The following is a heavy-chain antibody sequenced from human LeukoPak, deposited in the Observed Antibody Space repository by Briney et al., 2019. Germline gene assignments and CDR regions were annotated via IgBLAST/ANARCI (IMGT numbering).Heavy chain of an antibody. D-gene: IGHD5-12*01. CDR2: INPNSGGT. Sequence: GASVNVSCKASGYTFTAYYMHWVRQAPGQGLEWMGWINPNSGGTDYAQKFQGRVTLTRDMSISTAYMELSRLRSDDTAVYYCATLRYSAFDQFDYWGQGTLVTVSS. V-gene: IGHV1-2*02. J-gene: IGHJ4*02. CDR3: ATLRYSAFDQFDY. CDR1: GYTFTAYY.